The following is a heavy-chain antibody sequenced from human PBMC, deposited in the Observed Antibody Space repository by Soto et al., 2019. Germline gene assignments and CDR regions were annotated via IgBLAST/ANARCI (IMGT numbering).Heavy chain of an antibody. CDR2: ISGSGGST. CDR1: GFTFSSYA. Sequence: EVQLLEYGGGLVQPGGSLRLSCAASGFTFSSYAMSWVRQAPGKGLEWVSAISGSGGSTYYADSVKGRFTISRDNSKNTLYLQMNSLRAEDTAVYYCAKSIVVVVAATLQYYFDYWGHASLVTVSS. J-gene: IGHJ4*01. D-gene: IGHD2-15*01. CDR3: AKSIVVVVAATLQYYFDY. V-gene: IGHV3-23*01.